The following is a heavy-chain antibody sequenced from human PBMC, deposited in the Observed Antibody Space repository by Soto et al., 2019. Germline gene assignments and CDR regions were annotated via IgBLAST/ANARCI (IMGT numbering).Heavy chain of an antibody. V-gene: IGHV4-39*01. Sequence: SETLSLTCTVSGGSISASSYSWGWIRQPPGKGLEWIGSMDYSGSTYYDPSLKSRVTTSVDTSKNQFSLKLSSLTAADTVVYYCARRQRLRIFDCWGQGPLVT. CDR2: MDYSGST. CDR1: GGSISASSYS. J-gene: IGHJ4*02. CDR3: ARRQRLRIFDC. D-gene: IGHD6-25*01.